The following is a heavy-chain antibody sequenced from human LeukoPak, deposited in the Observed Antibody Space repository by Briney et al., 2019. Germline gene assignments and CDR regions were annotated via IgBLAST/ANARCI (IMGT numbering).Heavy chain of an antibody. CDR1: GYSFSSHD. D-gene: IGHD3-22*01. CDR3: ARDTMIVVVIPTYDAFDI. Sequence: GASVKVSCKASGYSFSSHDINWVRQATGQGLEWMGWMNPKSGNTDHAQKFQGRVTMSRNTSISVAYLELSSLRSEDTAVYYCARDTMIVVVIPTYDAFDIWGQGTMVTVSS. V-gene: IGHV1-8*01. CDR2: MNPKSGNT. J-gene: IGHJ3*02.